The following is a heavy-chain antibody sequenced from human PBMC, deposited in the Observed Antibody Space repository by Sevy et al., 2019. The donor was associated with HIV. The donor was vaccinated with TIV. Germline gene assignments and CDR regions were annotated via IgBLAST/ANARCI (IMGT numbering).Heavy chain of an antibody. Sequence: GGSLRLSCAASGFTFRSCAMHWVRQAPGKGLEWVALIEYDGSKKYYADSVKGRFTISRDNSKNTLYLQMNSLRAEDTATYYCARDRFSGSLDYWGQGTLVTVSS. CDR2: IEYDGSKK. V-gene: IGHV3-30*04. D-gene: IGHD1-26*01. CDR3: ARDRFSGSLDY. CDR1: GFTFRSCA. J-gene: IGHJ4*02.